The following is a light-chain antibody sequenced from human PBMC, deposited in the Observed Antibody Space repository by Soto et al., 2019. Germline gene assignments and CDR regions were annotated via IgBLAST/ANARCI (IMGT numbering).Light chain of an antibody. J-gene: IGLJ1*01. CDR3: SSYTSDWGV. CDR1: SSDVGGYDF. V-gene: IGLV2-14*01. CDR2: EVR. Sequence: QSALTQPASVSGSVGQSITISCTGTSSDVGGYDFVSWYQHHPGKAPKLIIYEVRTRPSGVSDRFSGSKSGNTASLTISGLRAEDEADYYCSSYTSDWGVFGTGTKLTVL.